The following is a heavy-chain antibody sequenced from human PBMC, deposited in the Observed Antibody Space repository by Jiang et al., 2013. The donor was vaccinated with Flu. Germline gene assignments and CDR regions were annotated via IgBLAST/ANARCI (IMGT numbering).Heavy chain of an antibody. CDR3: ARARAPEVAAYYFDS. D-gene: IGHD6-13*01. V-gene: IGHV4-59*01. CDR1: GGSISDYY. Sequence: GLVKPSETLSLTCTVSGGSISDYYWNWIRQPPGKGLEWIGYIYYSGDTNYNPSLKSRVTISVDTSKNQFSLKLRSVTAADTAMYFCARARAPEVAAYYFDSWGQGMLVIVSS. CDR2: IYYSGDT. J-gene: IGHJ4*02.